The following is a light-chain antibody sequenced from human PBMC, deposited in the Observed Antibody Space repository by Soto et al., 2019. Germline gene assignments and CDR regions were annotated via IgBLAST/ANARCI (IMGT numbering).Light chain of an antibody. CDR1: QSVSSSY. CDR3: QQYGXSPWT. Sequence: EIVLTQSPGTLSLSPGERASLSCRASQSVSSSYLAWYHQKPGQAPRLLIYGASSRATGIPDRFSSSGSGTDFTLTISRLEPEDLAEYYCQQYGXSPWTFGQGTKVDIK. J-gene: IGKJ1*01. V-gene: IGKV3-20*01. CDR2: GAS.